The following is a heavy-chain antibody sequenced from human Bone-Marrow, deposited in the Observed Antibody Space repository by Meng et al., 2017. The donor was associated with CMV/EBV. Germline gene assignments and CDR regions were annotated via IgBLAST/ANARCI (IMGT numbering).Heavy chain of an antibody. V-gene: IGHV3-30*02. J-gene: IGHJ3*02. CDR2: IRYDGSNK. D-gene: IGHD3-3*01. CDR3: AKGTRITIFGVVGDAFDI. CDR1: GFSFNSYG. Sequence: GEYLKISCVASGFSFNSYGMHWVRQAPGKGLEWVAFIRYDGSNKYYADSVKGRFTIPRDNSKNTLYLQMNSLRAEDTSVYYCAKGTRITIFGVVGDAFDIWGQGTMVTVSS.